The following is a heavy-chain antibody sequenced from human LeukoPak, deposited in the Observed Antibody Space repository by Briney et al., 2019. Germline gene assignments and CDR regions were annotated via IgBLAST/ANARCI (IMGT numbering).Heavy chain of an antibody. V-gene: IGHV4-39*01. J-gene: IGHJ4*02. CDR1: GGFISSGSYY. CDR2: IYYSGST. Sequence: PSETLSLTCTVSGGFISSGSYYWGWIRQPPGKGLEWIGSIYYSGSTYYNPSLKSRVSMSVDTSKNQFSLQLSSVTAADTAVYYCARHARNYCSSTSCYTDYWGQGTLVTVSS. CDR3: ARHARNYCSSTSCYTDY. D-gene: IGHD2-2*02.